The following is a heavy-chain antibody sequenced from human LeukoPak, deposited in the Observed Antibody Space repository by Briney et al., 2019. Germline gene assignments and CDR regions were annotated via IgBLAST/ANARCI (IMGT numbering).Heavy chain of an antibody. J-gene: IGHJ4*02. CDR3: ATYTRHCSGGTCYSIDY. D-gene: IGHD2-15*01. Sequence: SETLSLTCTVSGDSISSYHWTWIRQSPGRRLEWIGYVYYDGTTRYNPSLKSRVTISLAMSNNQFSLKLSSVTAADTAIYYCATYTRHCSGGTCYSIDYWGQGTLVTVYS. CDR2: VYYDGTT. V-gene: IGHV4-59*08. CDR1: GDSISSYH.